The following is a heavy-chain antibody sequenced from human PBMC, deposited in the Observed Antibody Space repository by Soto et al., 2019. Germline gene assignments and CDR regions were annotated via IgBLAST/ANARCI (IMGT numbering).Heavy chain of an antibody. V-gene: IGHV3-7*05. CDR3: ARTPDDSFLWYFDL. J-gene: IGHJ2*01. Sequence: GGSLRLSCAASGFTFSSYWMSWVRQAPGKGLEWVANIKQDGSGKYYGDSVKGRFTISRDNAKNSLYLQMNSLRAEDTAVYYCARTPDDSFLWYFDLWGRGTLVTVSS. CDR2: IKQDGSGK. D-gene: IGHD2-15*01. CDR1: GFTFSSYW.